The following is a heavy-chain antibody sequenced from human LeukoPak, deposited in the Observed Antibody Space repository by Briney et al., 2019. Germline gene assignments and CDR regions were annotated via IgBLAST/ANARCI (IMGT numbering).Heavy chain of an antibody. V-gene: IGHV4-34*01. D-gene: IGHD3-10*01. J-gene: IGHJ4*02. Sequence: SETLSLTCAVYGGSFSGYYWSWIRQPPGKGLEWIGEINHSGSTNYNPSLKSRVTISVDTSKNQFSLKLSSVTAADTAVYYCARHVSGQWYGSGSYDYWGQGTLVTVSS. CDR2: INHSGST. CDR1: GGSFSGYY. CDR3: ARHVSGQWYGSGSYDY.